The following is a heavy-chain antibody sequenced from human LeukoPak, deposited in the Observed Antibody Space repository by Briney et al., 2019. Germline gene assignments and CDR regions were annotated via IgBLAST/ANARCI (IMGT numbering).Heavy chain of an antibody. CDR1: GFTFSSYA. CDR2: ISDSGTTT. Sequence: PGGSLRLSCAASGFTFSSYAMSWVRQAPGEGLEWVSVISDSGTTTYYADSVKGRFTISRDNSKNTLYLQLNTLRDEDTAVYFCAKDRRWIQEDFFDYWGQGTLVTVSS. V-gene: IGHV3-23*01. D-gene: IGHD5-24*01. CDR3: AKDRRWIQEDFFDY. J-gene: IGHJ4*02.